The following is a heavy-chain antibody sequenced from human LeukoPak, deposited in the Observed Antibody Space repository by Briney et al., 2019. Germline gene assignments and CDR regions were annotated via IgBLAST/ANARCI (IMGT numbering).Heavy chain of an antibody. CDR3: ITYIYDSGTGPASFDI. Sequence: PGGSLRLSCAASGFTFSNAWMNWVRQAPGKGLEWLGRIKSKTDGGTTDYAAPVKGRFTISRDDSKNTLSLQMNSLKTEDTAVYYCITYIYDSGTGPASFDIWGQGTMVTVSS. J-gene: IGHJ3*02. CDR2: IKSKTDGGTT. CDR1: GFTFSNAW. D-gene: IGHD3-10*01. V-gene: IGHV3-15*01.